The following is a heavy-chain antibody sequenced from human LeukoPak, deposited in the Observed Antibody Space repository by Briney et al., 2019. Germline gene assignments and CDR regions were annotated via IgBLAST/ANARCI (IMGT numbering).Heavy chain of an antibody. V-gene: IGHV1-46*01. CDR3: ARATRGLYSSNHWFDP. D-gene: IGHD6-13*01. J-gene: IGHJ5*02. Sequence: ASVKVSCKASGYTFTSYYMHWVRQAPGQGLEWMGIINPSGGSTSYAQKFQGRVTMTRDTSTSTVYMELSSLRSEDTAVYYCARATRGLYSSNHWFDPWGQGTLVTVSS. CDR2: INPSGGST. CDR1: GYTFTSYY.